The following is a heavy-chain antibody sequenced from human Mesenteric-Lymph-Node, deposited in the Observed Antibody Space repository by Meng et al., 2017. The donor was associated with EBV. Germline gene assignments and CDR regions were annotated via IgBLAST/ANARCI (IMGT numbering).Heavy chain of an antibody. Sequence: QVQLVESGGGVVQPGRSLRLSCAASGFSLSTYTMHWVRQAPGKGLEWVAVMSYDGINEYYADSVKGRFTISRDNSNNTLYLQMDSLRTEDTAVYYCAADYGDYGYYFDYWGQGTLVTVAS. J-gene: IGHJ4*02. D-gene: IGHD4-17*01. V-gene: IGHV3-30-3*01. CDR1: GFSLSTYT. CDR2: MSYDGINE. CDR3: AADYGDYGYYFDY.